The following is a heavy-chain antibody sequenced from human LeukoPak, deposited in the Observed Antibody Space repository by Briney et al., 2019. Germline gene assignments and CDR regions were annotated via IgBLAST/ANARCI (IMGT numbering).Heavy chain of an antibody. Sequence: ASVKVSCKASGYTFTGYYMHWVRQAPGQGLEWMGWINPYSGGTNYAQKFQGRVTMTRDTSISTAYMELSRPRSDDTAVYYCARGVRGATNWFDPWGQGTLVTVSS. J-gene: IGHJ5*02. CDR3: ARGVRGATNWFDP. V-gene: IGHV1-2*02. D-gene: IGHD1-26*01. CDR1: GYTFTGYY. CDR2: INPYSGGT.